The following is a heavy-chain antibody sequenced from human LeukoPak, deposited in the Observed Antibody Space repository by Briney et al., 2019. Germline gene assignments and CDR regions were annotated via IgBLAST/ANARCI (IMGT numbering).Heavy chain of an antibody. CDR2: INPNSGGT. D-gene: IGHD3-16*02. CDR3: ARAATGDYDYVWGSYRLRVYMDV. J-gene: IGHJ6*03. CDR1: GYTFTGYY. Sequence: GASVKVSCKASGYTFTGYYMHWVRQAPGQGLERMGWINPNSGGTNYAQKFQGRVTMTRDMSTSTVHMELSSLRSEDTAVYYCARAATGDYDYVWGSYRLRVYMDVWGKGTTVTISS. V-gene: IGHV1-2*02.